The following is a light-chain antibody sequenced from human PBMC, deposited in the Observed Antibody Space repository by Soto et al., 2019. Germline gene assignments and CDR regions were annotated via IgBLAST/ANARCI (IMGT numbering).Light chain of an antibody. CDR1: QSVSRSY. V-gene: IGKV3-20*01. J-gene: IGKJ4*01. CDR3: QQYGSSPLT. Sequence: EIVLTQSPGTLSLSPVERATLSCRASQSVSRSYLAWYQQKPGQAPRLLIYVASSRATGIPDRFSGSGSGTDFTLTIRRLEPEDFAVYYCQQYGSSPLTFGGGTKVDIK. CDR2: VAS.